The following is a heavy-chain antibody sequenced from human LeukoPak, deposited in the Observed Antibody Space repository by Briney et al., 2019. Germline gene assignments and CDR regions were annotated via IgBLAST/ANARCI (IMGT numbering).Heavy chain of an antibody. V-gene: IGHV4-59*08. D-gene: IGHD2-15*01. CDR1: GGSISSFY. Sequence: KSSETLSLTCTVSGGSISSFYWSWIRQPPGKGLEYIGYIFYTGTTNCNPSLESRVTISVDTSKNQFSLTPRSVTAADTAVYYCARRTTPRRGEFDYWGQGTLVTVSS. CDR2: IFYTGTT. CDR3: ARRTTPRRGEFDY. J-gene: IGHJ4*02.